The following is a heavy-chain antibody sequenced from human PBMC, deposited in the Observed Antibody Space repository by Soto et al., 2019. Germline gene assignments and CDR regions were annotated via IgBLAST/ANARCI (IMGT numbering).Heavy chain of an antibody. D-gene: IGHD6-19*01. CDR2: ISYDGSNK. CDR3: AKDRGSGWRAECLDY. J-gene: IGHJ4*02. CDR1: GFTFSSYG. Sequence: GGSLRLSCTASGFTFSSYGMHWVRQAPGKGLEWVAVISYDGSNKYYADSVMGRFTISRDNSKNTLYLQMNSLRAEDTAVYYCAKDRGSGWRAECLDYWGQGTLVTVSS. V-gene: IGHV3-30*18.